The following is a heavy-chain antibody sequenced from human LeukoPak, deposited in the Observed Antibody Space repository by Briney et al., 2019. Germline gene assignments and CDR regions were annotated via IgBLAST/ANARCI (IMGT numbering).Heavy chain of an antibody. D-gene: IGHD3-22*01. V-gene: IGHV4-4*07. CDR2: IYTSGST. CDR1: GGSISSYY. Sequence: PSETLSLTCTVSGGSISSYYWSWIRQPAGKGLEWIGRIYTSGSTNYNPSLKSRVTMSVDTSKNQFSLKLSSVTAADTAVYYCASSLFHYYDSSAFDYWGQGTLVTVSS. J-gene: IGHJ4*02. CDR3: ASSLFHYYDSSAFDY.